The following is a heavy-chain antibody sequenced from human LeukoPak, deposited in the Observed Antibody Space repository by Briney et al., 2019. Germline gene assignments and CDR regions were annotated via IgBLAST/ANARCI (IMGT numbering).Heavy chain of an antibody. V-gene: IGHV5-51*01. CDR1: GYVFTNHW. J-gene: IGHJ4*02. D-gene: IGHD1-26*01. CDR2: IYPGDSDT. CDR3: ARLYIGSFDD. Sequence: GESLKISCKASGYVFTNHWIGWVRQMPGKGLEWMGVIYPGDSDTRYSPSFQGQVTISADKSISTAYLQWGSLKASDAAMYFCARLYIGSFDDWGQGTLVTVSS.